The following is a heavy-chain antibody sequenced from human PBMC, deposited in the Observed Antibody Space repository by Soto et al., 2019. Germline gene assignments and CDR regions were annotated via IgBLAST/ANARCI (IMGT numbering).Heavy chain of an antibody. CDR2: IYSGGNT. CDR3: ATDKQQLVNYGLDV. J-gene: IGHJ6*02. D-gene: IGHD6-13*01. V-gene: IGHV3-53*01. CDR1: GFTVSSNY. Sequence: GGSLRLSCAASGFTVSSNYMSWVRQAPGKGLEWVSVIYSGGNTYYADSVKGRFSISRDNSKNTLSLQMNSLRAEDTAVYYCATDKQQLVNYGLDVWGQGTTVTVSS.